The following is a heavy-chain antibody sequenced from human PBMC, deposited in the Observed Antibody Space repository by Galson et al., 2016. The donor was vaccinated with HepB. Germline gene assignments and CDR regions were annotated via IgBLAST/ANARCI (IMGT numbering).Heavy chain of an antibody. CDR3: ARSGWYAGLGY. V-gene: IGHV3-7*01. Sequence: SLRLSCAASGFTFSRYWMTWVRQAPGKGLEWVANIKQDGSEKYYVDSVKGRFTISRDNAENSVYLHIQTMRAEDTAVYYCARSGWYAGLGYWGQGTLVTVSS. D-gene: IGHD6-19*01. J-gene: IGHJ4*02. CDR1: GFTFSRYW. CDR2: IKQDGSEK.